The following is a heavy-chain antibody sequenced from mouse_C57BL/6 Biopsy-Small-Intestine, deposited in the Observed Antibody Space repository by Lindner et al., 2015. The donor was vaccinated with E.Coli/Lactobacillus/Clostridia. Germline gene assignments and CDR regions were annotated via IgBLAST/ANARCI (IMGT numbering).Heavy chain of an antibody. CDR2: ILPGGGST. Sequence: VQLQESGAELMKPGASVKLSCKATGYTFTGYWIEWVKQRPGHGLEWIGEILPGGGSTNYNEKFKGKATFTADTSSNTAYMQLSSLTTEDSAIYYCAFYGNYVLYYAMDYWGQGTSVTVSS. D-gene: IGHD2-1*01. J-gene: IGHJ4*01. CDR3: AFYGNYVLYYAMDY. CDR1: GYTFTGYW. V-gene: IGHV1-9*01.